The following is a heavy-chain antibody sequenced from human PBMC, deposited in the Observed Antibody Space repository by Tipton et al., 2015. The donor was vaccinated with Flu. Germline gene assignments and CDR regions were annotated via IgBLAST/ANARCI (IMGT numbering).Heavy chain of an antibody. CDR3: ARHGHYDILTGYYSWFDP. CDR2: IYHSGST. CDR1: GYSISSGYY. V-gene: IGHV4-38-2*01. D-gene: IGHD3-9*01. J-gene: IGHJ5*02. Sequence: TLSLTCAVSGYSISSGYYWGWIRQPPGKGLEWIGSIYHSGSTYYNPSLKSRVTISVDTSKNQFSLKLSSVTAADTAVYYCARHGHYDILTGYYSWFDPRGQGTLVTVAS.